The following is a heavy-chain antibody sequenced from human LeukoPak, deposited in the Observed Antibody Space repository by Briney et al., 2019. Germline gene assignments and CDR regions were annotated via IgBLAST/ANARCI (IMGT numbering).Heavy chain of an antibody. Sequence: SETLSLTCSVSGGSIGSSAYYWGWVRQSPGKGLEYIGNIYHAGNTHNNPSLNSRVTISQDACKNTFCLRLNSVTAADTALYYCAGGSAGSCYSEWGEGALVTVSS. CDR2: IYHAGNT. CDR3: AGGSAGSCYSE. CDR1: GGSIGSSAYY. D-gene: IGHD2-15*01. V-gene: IGHV4-39*02. J-gene: IGHJ4*02.